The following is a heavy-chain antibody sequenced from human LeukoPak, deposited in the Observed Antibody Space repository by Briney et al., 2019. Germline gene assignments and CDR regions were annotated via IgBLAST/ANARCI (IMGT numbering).Heavy chain of an antibody. V-gene: IGHV3-15*01. J-gene: IGHJ4*02. Sequence: GGSLRLSCAASGFTFSSCSMNWVRQAPGKGLEWVGRIKSKTDGGTTDYAAPVKGRFTISRDDSKNTLYLQMNSLKTEDTAVYYCTTDPSVRSYDSSGSSDYWGQGTLVTVSS. CDR3: TTDPSVRSYDSSGSSDY. CDR1: GFTFSSCS. D-gene: IGHD3-22*01. CDR2: IKSKTDGGTT.